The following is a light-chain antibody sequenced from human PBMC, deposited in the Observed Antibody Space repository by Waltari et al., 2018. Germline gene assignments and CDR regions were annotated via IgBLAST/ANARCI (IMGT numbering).Light chain of an antibody. CDR2: WAS. V-gene: IGKV4-1*01. CDR3: QQYYSTPVT. J-gene: IGKJ4*01. Sequence: DIVMTQSPDSLAVSLGERATINSKSSQSVLSSSNNKNYLAWYKQKPGQPPKLVIYWASTRESGVPDRFSGSGSGTDFTLTISSLQAEDVAVYYCQQYYSTPVTFGGGTKLEI. CDR1: QSVLSSSNNKNY.